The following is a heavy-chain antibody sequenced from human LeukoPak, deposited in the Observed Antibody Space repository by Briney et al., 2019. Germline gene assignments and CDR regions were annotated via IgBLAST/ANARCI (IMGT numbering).Heavy chain of an antibody. J-gene: IGHJ6*02. Sequence: PSETLSLTCTVFGGSFTDYFWTWIRHSPGKGLEWIGEINDYTGDSKYTPSLNSRVSISLEKSKNQLSLELRSVTAADTAVDYCARGRIAKIVVVHSFSYGMDVWGQGTTVTVSS. CDR2: INDYTGDS. CDR1: GGSFTDYF. D-gene: IGHD3-22*01. V-gene: IGHV4-34*01. CDR3: ARGRIAKIVVVHSFSYGMDV.